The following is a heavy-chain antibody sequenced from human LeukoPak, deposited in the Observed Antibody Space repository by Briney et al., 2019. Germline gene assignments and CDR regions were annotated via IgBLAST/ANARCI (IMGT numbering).Heavy chain of an antibody. J-gene: IGHJ5*01. D-gene: IGHD1-7*01. CDR2: INHSGRT. CDR1: GGTFSSYY. CDR3: ARPYYSGTYWFDS. V-gene: IGHV4-34*01. Sequence: PSETLSLTCAVFGGTFSSYYWSWIRQTPGKGLEWIGEINHSGRTNYNPSLKSRVTLSVDTSKNQFSLKMSSVTAADTAVYYCARPYYSGTYWFDSWGQGTLVTASS.